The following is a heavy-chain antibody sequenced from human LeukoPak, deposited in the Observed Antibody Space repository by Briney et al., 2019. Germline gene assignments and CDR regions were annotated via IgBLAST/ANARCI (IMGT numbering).Heavy chain of an antibody. CDR2: ISYDGSNK. CDR1: GFTFSSYA. CDR3: ARVAVAGHFDY. D-gene: IGHD6-19*01. Sequence: GGSLRLSCAASGFTFSSYAMHWVRQAPGKGLEWVAVISYDGSNKYYADSVKGRFTISRDNSRNTLYLQMNSLRAEDTAVYYCARVAVAGHFDYWGQGTLVTVSS. V-gene: IGHV3-30*04. J-gene: IGHJ4*02.